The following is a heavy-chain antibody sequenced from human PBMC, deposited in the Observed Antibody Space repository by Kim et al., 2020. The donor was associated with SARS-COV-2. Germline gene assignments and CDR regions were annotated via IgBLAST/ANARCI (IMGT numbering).Heavy chain of an antibody. CDR3: ASSADYYDSSGYYYWGY. D-gene: IGHD3-22*01. CDR1: GGTFSSYA. Sequence: SVKVSCKASGGTFSSYAISWVRQAPGQGLEWMGRIIPILGIANYAQKFQGRVTITADKSTSTAYMELSSLRSEDTAVYYCASSADYYDSSGYYYWGYWGQGTLVTVSS. J-gene: IGHJ4*02. V-gene: IGHV1-69*04. CDR2: IIPILGIA.